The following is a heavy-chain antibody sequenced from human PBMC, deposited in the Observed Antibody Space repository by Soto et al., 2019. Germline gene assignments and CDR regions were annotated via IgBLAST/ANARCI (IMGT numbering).Heavy chain of an antibody. CDR1: GGTFSSYT. D-gene: IGHD4-17*01. CDR3: AREGYGAFPFDY. V-gene: IGHV1-69*08. CDR2: IIPILGIA. J-gene: IGHJ4*02. Sequence: QVQLVQSGAEVKKPGSSVKVSCKASGGTFSSYTISWVRQAPGQGLEWMGRIIPILGIANYAQKFQGRVAITAGKSTSTAYMERSSLSAEDTAVYYCAREGYGAFPFDYWGRGTLVTVSS.